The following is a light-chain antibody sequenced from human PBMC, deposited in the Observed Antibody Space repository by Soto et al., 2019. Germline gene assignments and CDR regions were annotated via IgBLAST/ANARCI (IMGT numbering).Light chain of an antibody. Sequence: DIPVTQSPSSLSASVGDRVTITCRASQSIRSYLSWYQQRPGKAPKLLIYAASSLQSGVPSRFSGGGSGTDFTLTISSLQPEDFTIYYCQQSYSTPYTFGQGTKLEIK. CDR2: AAS. V-gene: IGKV1-39*01. CDR1: QSIRSY. J-gene: IGKJ2*01. CDR3: QQSYSTPYT.